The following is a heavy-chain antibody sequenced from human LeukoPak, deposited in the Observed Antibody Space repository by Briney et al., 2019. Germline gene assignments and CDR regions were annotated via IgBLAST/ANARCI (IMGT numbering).Heavy chain of an antibody. CDR1: GYTFTSYG. D-gene: IGHD3-9*01. CDR3: ARGGYFDWTGPYYMDV. CDR2: ISAYNGNT. Sequence: ASVKVSCKATGYTFTSYGISWLRQAPGQGLEWMGWISAYNGNTNYAQKLQGRVTMTTDTSTSTAYMELRSLRSDDTAVYYCARGGYFDWTGPYYMDVWGKGTTVTVSS. V-gene: IGHV1-18*01. J-gene: IGHJ6*03.